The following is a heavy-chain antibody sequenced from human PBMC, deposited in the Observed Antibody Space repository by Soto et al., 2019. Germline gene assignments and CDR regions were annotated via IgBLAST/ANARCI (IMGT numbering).Heavy chain of an antibody. CDR2: VWSNGNLK. CDR1: GFTFDAYG. D-gene: IGHD1-1*01. CDR3: ARIQLDTIMALDY. V-gene: IGHV3-33*01. J-gene: IGHJ4*02. Sequence: QVQLVESGGGVVQPGGSLRLSCAASGFTFDAYGFHWVRQAPGKGLEWVAVVWSNGNLKYYADSVKGRFTISRDSSKSALNLQMNSLRADATAVYSCARIQLDTIMALDYWGQGTLVTVSS.